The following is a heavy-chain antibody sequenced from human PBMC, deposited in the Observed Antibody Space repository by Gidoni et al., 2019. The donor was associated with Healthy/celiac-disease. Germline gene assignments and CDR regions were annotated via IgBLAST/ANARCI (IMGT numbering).Heavy chain of an antibody. J-gene: IGHJ6*03. Sequence: QVQLVQSGAEVKKPGSSVKVSCKASGGTFSSYAISWVRQAPGQGLEWMGRIIPILGIANYAQKFQGRVTITADKSTSTAYMELSSLRSEDTAVYYCAREGGGLETLPSRLGPGPHYYMDVWGKGTTVTVSS. CDR3: AREGGGLETLPSRLGPGPHYYMDV. D-gene: IGHD3-16*01. V-gene: IGHV1-69*04. CDR1: GGTFSSYA. CDR2: IIPILGIA.